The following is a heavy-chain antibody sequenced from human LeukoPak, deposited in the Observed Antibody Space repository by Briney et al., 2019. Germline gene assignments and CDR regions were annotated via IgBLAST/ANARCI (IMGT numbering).Heavy chain of an antibody. CDR2: IKQDGSEK. V-gene: IGHV3-7*01. CDR3: AREYSSSWYMGYYYYMDV. J-gene: IGHJ6*03. CDR1: GFTFSSYW. Sequence: GGSLRLSCAASGFTFSSYWMSWVRQAPGRGLEWVANIKQDGSEKYYVDSVKGRFTISRDNAKNSLYLQMNSLRAEDTAVYYCAREYSSSWYMGYYYYMDVWGKGTTVTVSS. D-gene: IGHD6-13*01.